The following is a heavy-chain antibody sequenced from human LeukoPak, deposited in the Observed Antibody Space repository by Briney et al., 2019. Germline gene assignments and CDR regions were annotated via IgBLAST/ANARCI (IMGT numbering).Heavy chain of an antibody. CDR1: GGSISSYY. CDR2: IYTSGST. V-gene: IGHV4-4*07. J-gene: IGHJ6*03. CDR3: ARTRADYYYYCMDV. Sequence: PSETLSLTCTVSGGSISSYYWSWIRQPAGKGLEWIGRIYTSGSTNYNPSLKSRVTMSVDTSKNQFSLKLSSVTAADTAVYYCARTRADYYYYCMDVWGKGTTVTVSS.